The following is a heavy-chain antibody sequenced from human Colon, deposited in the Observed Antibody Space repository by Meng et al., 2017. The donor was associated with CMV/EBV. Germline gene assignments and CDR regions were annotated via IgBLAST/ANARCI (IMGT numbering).Heavy chain of an antibody. CDR2: IYYSGST. CDR3: VSQYQASFDY. J-gene: IGHJ4*02. D-gene: IGHD2-2*01. Sequence: LRLSCTVSGGSISSGPYYWSWIRQHPGKGLEWIGSIYYSGSTYYNSSLKSRVAISIDTSKSQFSLQLNSVTAADTAVYYCVSQYQASFDYWGQGTLVTVSS. V-gene: IGHV4-31*03. CDR1: GGSISSGPYY.